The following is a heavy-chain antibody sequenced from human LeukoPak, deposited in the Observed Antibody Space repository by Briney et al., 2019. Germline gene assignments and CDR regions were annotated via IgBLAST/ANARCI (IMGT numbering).Heavy chain of an antibody. D-gene: IGHD4-17*01. V-gene: IGHV1-2*04. CDR2: INPNSGGT. CDR3: AREILDYGDYYYYYGMDV. CDR1: GYTFTGYY. J-gene: IGHJ6*02. Sequence: ASVKVSCKASGYTFTGYYMHWVRQAPGQGLEWRGWINPNSGGTNYAQKFQGWVTMTRDTSISTAYMELSRLRSDDTAVYYCAREILDYGDYYYYYGMDVWGQGTTVTVSS.